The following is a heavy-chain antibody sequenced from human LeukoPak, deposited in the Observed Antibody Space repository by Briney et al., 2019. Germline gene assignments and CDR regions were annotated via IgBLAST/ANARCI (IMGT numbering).Heavy chain of an antibody. CDR1: GGSISTYY. J-gene: IGHJ4*02. CDR2: IYYSGST. V-gene: IGHV4-59*01. D-gene: IGHD5-24*01. Sequence: SETLSLTCTVSGGSISTYYWGWIRQPPGKGLEWIGYIYYSGSTNYNPSLKSRLTISVDTSKSQFSLKLNSVTAADTAMYYCARGRDGYNFVDWGQGTLVTVS. CDR3: ARGRDGYNFVD.